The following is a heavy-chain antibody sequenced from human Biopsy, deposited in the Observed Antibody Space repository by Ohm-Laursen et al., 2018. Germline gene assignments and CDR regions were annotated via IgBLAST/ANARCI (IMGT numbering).Heavy chain of an antibody. CDR3: ARDPLNGHKHFDY. CDR1: SYTFTDYN. CDR2: INCKTGAT. J-gene: IGHJ4*02. Sequence: ASVKVSCKASSYTFTDYNIHWMRQAPGQGLEWLGYINCKTGATSYAQKFQGTVTMTRDTSISTAYLGLGSLRSADTAIYYCARDPLNGHKHFDYWGQGSLVTVSS. V-gene: IGHV1-2*02. D-gene: IGHD2-8*01.